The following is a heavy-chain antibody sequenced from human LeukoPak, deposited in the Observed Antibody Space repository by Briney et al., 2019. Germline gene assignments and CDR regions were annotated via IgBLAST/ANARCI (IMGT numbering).Heavy chain of an antibody. CDR3: ARGFKSGGVSWYFDL. Sequence: GGSLRLSCAASGLTFGNHAMHWVRQAPGKGLEWVAVMSSDGSHQHYADSVKGRFTIYRDNSKNTLLLQMNSLRPEDAAVYFCARGFKSGGVSWYFDLWGRGTLVTVSS. D-gene: IGHD5/OR15-5a*01. CDR2: MSSDGSHQ. CDR1: GLTFGNHA. J-gene: IGHJ2*01. V-gene: IGHV3-30-3*01.